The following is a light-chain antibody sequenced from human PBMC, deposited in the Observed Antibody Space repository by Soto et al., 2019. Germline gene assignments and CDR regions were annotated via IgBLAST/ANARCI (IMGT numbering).Light chain of an antibody. CDR3: QSYDSSLSGFYV. Sequence: QSALTQPASVSGSPGQSITFSCTGTSNDIGGYNYVSWFQHHPDKAPKLIIYEVYDRPSGVPDRFSGSKSGTSASLAITGLRAEDEADYYCQSYDSSLSGFYVFGTGTKLTVL. CDR2: EVY. CDR1: SNDIGGYNY. J-gene: IGLJ1*01. V-gene: IGLV2-14*01.